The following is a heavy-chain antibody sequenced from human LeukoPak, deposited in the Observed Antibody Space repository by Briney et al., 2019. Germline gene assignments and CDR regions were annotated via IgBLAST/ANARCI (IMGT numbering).Heavy chain of an antibody. D-gene: IGHD2-2*01. CDR3: ARGKGYCSSTSCLNWFDP. J-gene: IGHJ5*02. CDR1: GFTFSSYS. CDR2: SSSSSSYI. Sequence: GGSLRLSCAASGFTFSSYSMNWVRQAPGKGLEWVSSSSSSSSYIYYADSVKGRFTISRDNAKNSLYLQMNSLRAEDTAVYYCARGKGYCSSTSCLNWFDPWGQGTLVTVSS. V-gene: IGHV3-21*01.